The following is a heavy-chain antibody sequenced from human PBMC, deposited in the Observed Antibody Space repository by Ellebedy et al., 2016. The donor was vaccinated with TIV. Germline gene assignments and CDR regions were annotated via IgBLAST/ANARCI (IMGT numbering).Heavy chain of an antibody. Sequence: PGGSLRLSCAASGFTFSNFWMTRVRQAPGKGLEWVASIKQDANEKFYVDSVKGRFTVSRDNAYNSLYLQMNSLRAEDTAVYYCARPRGSGSQRSWYFDLWGRGTLVTVSS. V-gene: IGHV3-7*01. D-gene: IGHD3-3*01. CDR2: IKQDANEK. CDR3: ARPRGSGSQRSWYFDL. J-gene: IGHJ2*01. CDR1: GFTFSNFW.